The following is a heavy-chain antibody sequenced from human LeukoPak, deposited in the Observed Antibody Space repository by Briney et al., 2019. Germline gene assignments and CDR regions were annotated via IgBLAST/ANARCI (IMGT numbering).Heavy chain of an antibody. J-gene: IGHJ3*02. CDR1: GYSFTNYW. Sequence: GGSLKISCKGSGYSFTNYWIGWVRQMPGKGLEWMGIIYPGDSLTRYSPSFQGQVTISADTSISTAYLQWSSLKASDTAMYYCARRAGNSGYYSDAFDIWGQGTMVTVSS. V-gene: IGHV5-51*01. CDR3: ARRAGNSGYYSDAFDI. CDR2: IYPGDSLT. D-gene: IGHD3-22*01.